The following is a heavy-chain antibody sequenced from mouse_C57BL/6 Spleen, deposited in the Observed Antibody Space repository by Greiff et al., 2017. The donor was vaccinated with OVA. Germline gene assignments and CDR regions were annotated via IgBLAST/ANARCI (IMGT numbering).Heavy chain of an antibody. CDR1: GFTFSNYW. Sequence: EVKVEVSGGGLVQPGGSMKLSCVASGFTFSNYWMNWVRQSPEKGLEWVAQIRLKSDNYATHYAESVQGRFTISRDDSKSSVYLQMNNLRAEDTGIYYCTGPGYSNYFTYWGKGTLVTVSA. V-gene: IGHV6-3*01. CDR3: TGPGYSNYFTY. J-gene: IGHJ3*01. CDR2: IRLKSDNYAT. D-gene: IGHD2-5*01.